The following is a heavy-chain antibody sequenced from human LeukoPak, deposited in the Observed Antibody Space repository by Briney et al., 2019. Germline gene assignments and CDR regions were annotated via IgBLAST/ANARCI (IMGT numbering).Heavy chain of an antibody. D-gene: IGHD3-22*01. J-gene: IGHJ4*02. CDR2: INPNSGGT. V-gene: IGHV1-2*04. CDR3: ARERGLFGDSSGYQPLDY. Sequence: ASVKVTCKASGYTFTGYYMHWVRQAPGQGLEWMGWINPNSGGTDYAQKFQGWVTMTRDTSISTAYMELSRLRSDDTAVYYCARERGLFGDSSGYQPLDYWGQGTLVTVSS. CDR1: GYTFTGYY.